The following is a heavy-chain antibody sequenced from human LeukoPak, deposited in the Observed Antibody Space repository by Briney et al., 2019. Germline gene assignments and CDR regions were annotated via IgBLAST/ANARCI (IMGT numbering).Heavy chain of an antibody. Sequence: GGSLRLSCAASGFTFSSYGMHWARQAPGKGLEWVAVISYDGSNKYYADSVKGRFTISRDNPKNTLYLQMNSLRAEDTAVYYCAKVRTEMATIGVLDYWAREPWSPSPQ. CDR3: AKVRTEMATIGVLDY. D-gene: IGHD5-24*01. CDR2: ISYDGSNK. J-gene: IGHJ4*02. CDR1: GFTFSSYG. V-gene: IGHV3-30*18.